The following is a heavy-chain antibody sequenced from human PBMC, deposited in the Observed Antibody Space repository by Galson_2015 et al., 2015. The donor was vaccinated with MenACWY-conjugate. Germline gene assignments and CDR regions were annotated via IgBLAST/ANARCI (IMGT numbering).Heavy chain of an antibody. CDR2: TSSGSSTI. J-gene: IGHJ4*02. Sequence: SLRLSCAASGFTFSSYSMNWVRQAPGKGLEWVPYTSSGSSTIYYADSVKGRFVISRDNAKNSLYLQMNSLRAEDTAVYYCARVPLIGVVATGFWGQGTLVTVSS. CDR3: ARVPLIGVVATGF. V-gene: IGHV3-48*04. D-gene: IGHD3-3*01. CDR1: GFTFSSYS.